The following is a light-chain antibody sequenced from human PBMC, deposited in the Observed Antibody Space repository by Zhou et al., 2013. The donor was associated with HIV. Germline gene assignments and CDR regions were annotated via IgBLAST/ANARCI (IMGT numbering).Light chain of an antibody. CDR2: GAS. CDR3: QQYGTSFT. V-gene: IGKV3-20*01. Sequence: EIVLTQSPGTLSLSPGERATLSCRASQSIIGNCLAWYQQIRGQAPRLLIYGASNRATGIPDRFSGSGSGTDFTLTISRLEPEDFAVFYCQQYGTSFTFGGGTKVRSN. CDR1: QSIIGNC. J-gene: IGKJ4*01.